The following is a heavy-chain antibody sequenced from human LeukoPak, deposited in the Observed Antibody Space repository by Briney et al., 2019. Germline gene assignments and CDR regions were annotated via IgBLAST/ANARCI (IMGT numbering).Heavy chain of an antibody. CDR1: GFTFSSYA. D-gene: IGHD3-10*01. CDR3: ARQVITMVRGAYPDY. CDR2: ISSSSSYI. Sequence: GGSRRLSCAASGFTFSSYAMSWVRQAPGKGLEWVSAISSSSSYIYYADSVKGRFTISRDNAKNSLYLQMNSLRAEDTAVYYCARQVITMVRGAYPDYWGQGTLVTVSS. V-gene: IGHV3-21*01. J-gene: IGHJ4*02.